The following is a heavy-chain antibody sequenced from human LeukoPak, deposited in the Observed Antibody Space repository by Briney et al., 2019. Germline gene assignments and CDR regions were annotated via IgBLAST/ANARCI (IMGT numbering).Heavy chain of an antibody. CDR2: ISSSSTI. V-gene: IGHV3-48*01. CDR3: ARSTPYDSSGYYYEEFDY. D-gene: IGHD3-22*01. Sequence: TGGSLRLSCAASGFTFSSHWMHWVRQAPGKGLVWVTYISSSSTIYYADSVKGRFTISRDNAKNSLYLQMNSLRAEDTAVYYCARSTPYDSSGYYYEEFDYWGQGTLVTVSS. CDR1: GFTFSSHW. J-gene: IGHJ4*02.